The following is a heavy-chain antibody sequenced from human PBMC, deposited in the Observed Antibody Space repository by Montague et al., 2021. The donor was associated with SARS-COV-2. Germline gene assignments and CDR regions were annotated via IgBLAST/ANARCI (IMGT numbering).Heavy chain of an antibody. D-gene: IGHD5-24*01. J-gene: IGHJ5*02. CDR1: GGSISSYY. Sequence: SETLSLTCTVSGGSISSYYWSWIRQPPGRGLEWIVYVYNSGTAIYNPSLHGRVTISVDTSKSQFSLELSSVSAADTAIYYCVSGAIRAPYKRFDPWGQGTLVAVSS. CDR3: VSGAIRAPYKRFDP. V-gene: IGHV4-59*01. CDR2: VYNSGTA.